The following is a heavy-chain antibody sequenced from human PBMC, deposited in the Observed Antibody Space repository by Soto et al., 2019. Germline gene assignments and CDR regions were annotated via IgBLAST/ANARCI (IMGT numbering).Heavy chain of an antibody. J-gene: IGHJ6*02. CDR3: AKGRGRRWYYYDGMDV. Sequence: EVQLLESGGGLVQPGGSLRLSCAASGFTFSSYAMSWVRQAPGKGLEWVSAISGSGGSTYYADSVKGRVTISRDNSKNTQYLQMNSLRAEDTAVYYCAKGRGRRWYYYDGMDVWGQGTTVTVSS. CDR2: ISGSGGST. D-gene: IGHD4-17*01. CDR1: GFTFSSYA. V-gene: IGHV3-23*01.